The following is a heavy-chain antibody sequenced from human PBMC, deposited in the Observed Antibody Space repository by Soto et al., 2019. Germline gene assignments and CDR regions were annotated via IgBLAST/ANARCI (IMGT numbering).Heavy chain of an antibody. CDR1: GDSVSGTSAA. Sequence: PSQTLSLTCAISGDSVSGTSAAWNWIRQSPSRGLEWLGRTYYRSKWYNDYAVSVKSGIPINPDTSKNKLSLQLNSVTPEDTAVYYCAKGYLPQILDDFEIWGQATTVTVSSGSAMNSLRAEDTAVYYCSKASPDYNILTGLDYWGQGTLVTVSS. V-gene: IGHV6-1*01. D-gene: IGHD3-10*01. CDR2: TYYRSKWYN. CDR3: AKGYLPQILDDFEIWGQATTVTVSSGSAMNSLRAEDTAVYYCSKASPDYNILTGLDY. J-gene: IGHJ4*02.